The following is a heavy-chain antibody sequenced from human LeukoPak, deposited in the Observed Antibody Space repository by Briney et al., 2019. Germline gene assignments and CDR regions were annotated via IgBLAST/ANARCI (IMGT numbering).Heavy chain of an antibody. CDR2: INPNSGGT. CDR3: AREGGYSYGFGYYMDV. CDR1: GYTFTGYY. J-gene: IGHJ6*03. D-gene: IGHD5-18*01. Sequence: ASVKVSCKASGYTFTGYYMHRVRHAPGQGIEWMEWINPNSGGTNYAQKFQGRVTMTRDTSISTAYMELSRLRSDDTAVYYCAREGGYSYGFGYYMDVWGKGTTVTVSS. V-gene: IGHV1-2*02.